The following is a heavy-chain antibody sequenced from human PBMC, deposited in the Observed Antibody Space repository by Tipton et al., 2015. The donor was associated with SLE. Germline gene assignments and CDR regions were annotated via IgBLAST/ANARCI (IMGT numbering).Heavy chain of an antibody. D-gene: IGHD1-26*01. CDR1: GGSFSNFY. CDR2: ISHSGST. Sequence: LRLSCAVYGGSFSNFYWSWIRQPPGGGLEWIGEISHSGSTNYNPSLQSRVTISVDTSKNQFSLKLNSVTAADTAVYYCARGLWELLHDGFDIWGQGTMVTVSS. V-gene: IGHV4-34*01. CDR3: ARGLWELLHDGFDI. J-gene: IGHJ3*02.